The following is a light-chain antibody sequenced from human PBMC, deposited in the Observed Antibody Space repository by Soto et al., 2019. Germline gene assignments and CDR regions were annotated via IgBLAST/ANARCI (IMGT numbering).Light chain of an antibody. Sequence: QSALTQPASVSGSPGQSITISCTGTSSDVGAYNYVSWYQHHPDKAPKLMIFEVSDRPSGVSNRFSGSNSGNTASLTISGLQAEDEADYFCSSYTSNRTLVFGGGTTVTVL. CDR2: EVS. CDR3: SSYTSNRTLV. CDR1: SSDVGAYNY. V-gene: IGLV2-14*01. J-gene: IGLJ3*02.